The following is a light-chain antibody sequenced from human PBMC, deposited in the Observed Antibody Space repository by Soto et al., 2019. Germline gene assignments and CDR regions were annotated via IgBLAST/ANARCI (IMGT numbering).Light chain of an antibody. CDR1: RSLSSSY. J-gene: IGKJ2*01. Sequence: EIVLTQSPFTLSLSPGERATLSCRASRSLSSSYVVWYQQKPGQAPRLLIYAESRRATGIPDRFSGSGSATEYTLTISRLEPEDFAVYYCQQQGTFGQGTKLEIK. CDR2: AES. V-gene: IGKV3-20*01. CDR3: QQQGT.